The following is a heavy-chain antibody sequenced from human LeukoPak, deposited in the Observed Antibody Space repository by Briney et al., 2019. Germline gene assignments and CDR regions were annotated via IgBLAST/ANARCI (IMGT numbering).Heavy chain of an antibody. CDR1: GGSISSSSYY. J-gene: IGHJ4*02. D-gene: IGHD5-18*01. V-gene: IGHV4-39*07. Sequence: PSETLSLTCTVSGGSISSSSYYWGWIRQPPGKGLEWIGSIYYSGSTYYNPSLKSRVTISVDTSKNQFSLKLSSVTAADTAVYYCARYQLSGYSYGYIPGYLGYWGQGTLVTVSS. CDR2: IYYSGST. CDR3: ARYQLSGYSYGYIPGYLGY.